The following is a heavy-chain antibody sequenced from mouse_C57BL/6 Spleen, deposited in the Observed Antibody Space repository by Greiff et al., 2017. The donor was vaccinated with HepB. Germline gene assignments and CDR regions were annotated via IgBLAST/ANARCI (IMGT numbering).Heavy chain of an antibody. CDR3: ARERELGLDYAMDY. D-gene: IGHD4-1*01. CDR1: GFTFSSYA. J-gene: IGHJ4*01. V-gene: IGHV5-4*01. CDR2: ISDGGSYT. Sequence: EVKLVESGGGLVKPGGSLKLSCAASGFTFSSYAMSWVRQTPEKRLEWVATISDGGSYTYYPDNVKGRFTISRDNAKNNLYLQMSHLKSEDTAMYYCARERELGLDYAMDYWGQGTSVTVSA.